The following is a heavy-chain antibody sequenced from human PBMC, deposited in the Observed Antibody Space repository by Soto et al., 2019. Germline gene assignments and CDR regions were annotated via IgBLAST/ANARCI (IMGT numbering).Heavy chain of an antibody. Sequence: QVQLVESGGGVVQPGRSLRLSCAASGFTFSSYGMHWVRQAPGKGLEWVAVISYDGSNKYYADSVEGRFTISRDNSKNTLYLQMNSLRAEDTAVYYCAKEGGAAAGIILDYWGQGTLVTVSS. D-gene: IGHD6-13*01. CDR2: ISYDGSNK. CDR1: GFTFSSYG. J-gene: IGHJ4*02. V-gene: IGHV3-30*18. CDR3: AKEGGAAAGIILDY.